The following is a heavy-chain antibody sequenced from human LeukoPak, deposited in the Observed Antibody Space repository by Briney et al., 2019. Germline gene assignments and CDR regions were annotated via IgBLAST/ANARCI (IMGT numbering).Heavy chain of an antibody. CDR3: ARTVRGSGSYPLYYFDY. J-gene: IGHJ4*02. CDR2: ISPSGGST. V-gene: IGHV1-46*01. CDR1: GYTFTSNY. Sequence: ASVKVSCKAFGYTFTSNYMHWVRQAPGQGPEWMGVISPSGGSTTYAQKFQGRVTLTRDMSTSTDYLELSSLRSDDTAVYYCARTVRGSGSYPLYYFDYWGQGTLVTVSS. D-gene: IGHD3-10*01.